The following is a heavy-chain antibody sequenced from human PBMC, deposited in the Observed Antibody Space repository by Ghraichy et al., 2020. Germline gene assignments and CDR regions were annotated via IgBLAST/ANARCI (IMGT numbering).Heavy chain of an antibody. D-gene: IGHD3-3*01. CDR3: TTDPKYYDFWSEDEQGIDY. Sequence: GGSLRLSCAASGFTFSNAWMSWVRQAPGKGLEWVGRIKSKTDGGTTDYAAPVKGRFTISRDDSKNTLYLQMNSLKTEDTAVYYCTTDPKYYDFWSEDEQGIDYWGQGTLVTVSS. J-gene: IGHJ4*02. V-gene: IGHV3-15*01. CDR1: GFTFSNAW. CDR2: IKSKTDGGTT.